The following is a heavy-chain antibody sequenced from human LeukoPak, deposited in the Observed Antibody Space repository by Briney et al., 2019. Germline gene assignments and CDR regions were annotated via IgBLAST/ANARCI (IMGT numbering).Heavy chain of an antibody. V-gene: IGHV1-2*02. D-gene: IGHD3-10*01. CDR2: INPSSNAA. Sequence: ASVKVSCKTSGYTFSDYTIHCVPQAPGQGLGWMGCINPSSNAANYAQRFEGRVSLTRDTSISTADMVLTSLTSDDTGVYYCARSRELLDFDTWGQGTLVSVSS. J-gene: IGHJ4*02. CDR1: GYTFSDYT. CDR3: ARSRELLDFDT.